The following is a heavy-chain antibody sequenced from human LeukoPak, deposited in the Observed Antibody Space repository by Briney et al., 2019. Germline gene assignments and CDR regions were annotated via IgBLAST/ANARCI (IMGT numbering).Heavy chain of an antibody. J-gene: IGHJ4*02. CDR2: INPSGGST. V-gene: IGHV1-46*01. Sequence: ASAKVSSNASGYNFTTSYMHSLRHPPRQELEGRVIINPSGGSTSYAKKFQRRVTTTRDMSTSSVYMELSSLRSEDTAVYYCARDTRLGAGRLTSAYYFDYWGQGTLVIVSS. CDR1: GYNFTTSY. D-gene: IGHD3-16*01. CDR3: ARDTRLGAGRLTSAYYFDY.